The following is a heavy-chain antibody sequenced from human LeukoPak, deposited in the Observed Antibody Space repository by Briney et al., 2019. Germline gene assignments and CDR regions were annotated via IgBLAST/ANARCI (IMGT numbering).Heavy chain of an antibody. CDR1: GGSFSDYY. J-gene: IGHJ4*02. D-gene: IGHD3-3*02. Sequence: SETLSLTCAVYGGSFSDYYWTWIRQSPGKGLEWIGEVNHSGSTNYNPSLKSRVTISVDTSKNQFSLKLSSVTAADTAVYYCASPYSSIFGEDYWGQGTLVTVSS. CDR3: ASPYSSIFGEDY. CDR2: VNHSGST. V-gene: IGHV4-34*01.